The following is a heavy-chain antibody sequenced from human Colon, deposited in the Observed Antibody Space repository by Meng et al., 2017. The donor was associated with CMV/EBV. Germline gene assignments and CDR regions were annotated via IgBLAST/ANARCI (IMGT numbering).Heavy chain of an antibody. CDR1: VFSLTTTGAG. J-gene: IGHJ4*02. D-gene: IGHD2-8*02. CDR2: RHWDDDK. V-gene: IGHV2-5*02. Sequence: IPLKESCPAPCKPPRTPTLTCTLSVFSLTTTGAGVAWARQPPGKAPELLAPRHWDDDKRYSPSLKNRLNITKDTSKNQVVLSMTDLDPADTGTFYCARHSLTILTDWGQGALVTVSS. CDR3: ARHSLTILTD.